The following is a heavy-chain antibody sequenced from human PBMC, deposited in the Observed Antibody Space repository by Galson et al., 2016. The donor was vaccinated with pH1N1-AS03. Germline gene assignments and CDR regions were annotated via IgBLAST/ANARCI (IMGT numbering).Heavy chain of an antibody. CDR2: IYSGGTT. Sequence: SLRLSCAASGFTVSSSHMDWVRQAPGKGLEWVSIIYSGGTTYYADSVKGRFIVSRDNSKNALYLQMNRLRAEDTALYYCVREFGWGGNSGYWGQGTLVTVSS. CDR3: VREFGWGGNSGY. CDR1: GFTVSSSH. J-gene: IGHJ4*02. V-gene: IGHV3-66*01. D-gene: IGHD4-23*01.